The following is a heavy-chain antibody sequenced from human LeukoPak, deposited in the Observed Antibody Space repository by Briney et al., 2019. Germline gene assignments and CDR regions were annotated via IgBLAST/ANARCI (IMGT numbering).Heavy chain of an antibody. V-gene: IGHV4-39*07. J-gene: IGHJ4*02. D-gene: IGHD3-10*01. CDR3: ARGPYYYGSGSYSYYFDY. CDR1: GRSISSSSHY. Sequence: SETLSLTCTVSGRSISSSSHYWGWIRQPPGKGLEWIVSIYYSGDTYYNPSLKSRVTTSVDTSKSQFSLKLNSVTAADTAVYYCARGPYYYGSGSYSYYFDYWGQGTLVTVPS. CDR2: IYYSGDT.